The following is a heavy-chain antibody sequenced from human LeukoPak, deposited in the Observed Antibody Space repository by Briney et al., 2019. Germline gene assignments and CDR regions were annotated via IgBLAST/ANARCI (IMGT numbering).Heavy chain of an antibody. CDR3: ARTGGYDILTGYYPTPYFDY. D-gene: IGHD3-9*01. V-gene: IGHV1-69*05. Sequence: GASVKVSCKASGYTFTSNAMNWVRQAPGQGLEWMGGIIPIFGTANYAQKFQGRVTITTDESTSTAYMELSSLRSEDTAVYYCARTGGYDILTGYYPTPYFDYWGQGTLVTVSS. CDR2: IIPIFGTA. CDR1: GYTFTSNA. J-gene: IGHJ4*02.